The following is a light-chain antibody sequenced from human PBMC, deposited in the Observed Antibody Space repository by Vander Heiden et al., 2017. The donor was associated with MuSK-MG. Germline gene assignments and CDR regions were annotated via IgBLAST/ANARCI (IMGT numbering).Light chain of an antibody. J-gene: IGKJ1*01. CDR2: KAS. V-gene: IGKV1-5*03. Sequence: DIPMTQFPSTLSASVGDRVTITCRASQSISSWLAWYQQKPGKAPKVLIYKASSLESGVPSRFSGSGSGTEFTLTISSLQPDDFATYYCQQYHSYWTFGQGTKVEIK. CDR1: QSISSW. CDR3: QQYHSYWT.